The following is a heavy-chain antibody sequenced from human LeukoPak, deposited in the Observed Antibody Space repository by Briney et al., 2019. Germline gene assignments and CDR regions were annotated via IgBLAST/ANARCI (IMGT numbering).Heavy chain of an antibody. CDR2: IYHTGST. D-gene: IGHD2-2*01. CDR1: GGSITTKNW. V-gene: IGHV4-4*02. CDR3: ARVEPAARCEDY. J-gene: IGHJ4*02. Sequence: SETLSLTCAVSGGSITTKNWWIWVRQPPGRGLEWIGEIYHTGSTNYHPSLKSRLTISRDKSKNQFSLKLSSVTAADTAVYYCARVEPAARCEDYWGQGTLVTVSS.